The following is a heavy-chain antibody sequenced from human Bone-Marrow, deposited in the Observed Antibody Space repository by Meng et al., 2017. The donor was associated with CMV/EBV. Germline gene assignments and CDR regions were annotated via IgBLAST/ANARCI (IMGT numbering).Heavy chain of an antibody. Sequence: GESLKISCAASGFRLGDYYMSWIRQAPGKGLEWVAYSSSSGTVIRYADSVKGRITISRDNAKISLYLQMNNVRAEDTAVYYCARGRDSLYFFDYWGQGTLVTVSS. V-gene: IGHV3-11*01. J-gene: IGHJ4*02. CDR3: ARGRDSLYFFDY. CDR2: SSSSGTVI. CDR1: GFRLGDYY.